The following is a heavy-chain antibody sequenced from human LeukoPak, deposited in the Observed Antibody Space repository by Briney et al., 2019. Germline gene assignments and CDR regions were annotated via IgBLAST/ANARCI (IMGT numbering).Heavy chain of an antibody. Sequence: GGSLRLSCSASGFTFSDYNMMWIRQAPGKGLEWGSSISRSESTKYYADSVKGRFTISRDNAKNSVFMHMNRLRAEDTAVYYCARVLRYCSGGNCYSGGLGYMDVWGKGTTVTVSS. V-gene: IGHV3-11*01. CDR2: ISRSESTK. J-gene: IGHJ6*03. CDR1: GFTFSDYN. CDR3: ARVLRYCSGGNCYSGGLGYMDV. D-gene: IGHD2-15*01.